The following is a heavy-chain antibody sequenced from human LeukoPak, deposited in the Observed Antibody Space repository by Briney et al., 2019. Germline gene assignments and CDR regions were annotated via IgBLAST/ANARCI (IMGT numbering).Heavy chain of an antibody. CDR1: GFSFSTYA. CDR2: ISTDGSRT. CDR3: ARGVAITWTGSYSSGWNDAFDI. J-gene: IGHJ3*02. V-gene: IGHV3-64*01. Sequence: GGSLRLSCAASGFSFSTYAIHWVRQAPGKGLEYVSAISTDGSRTYYGNSVKGRFAISRDNSKNTVYLQMDSLRGEDMAVYYCARGVAITWTGSYSSGWNDAFDIWGQGTMVTVS. D-gene: IGHD6-19*01.